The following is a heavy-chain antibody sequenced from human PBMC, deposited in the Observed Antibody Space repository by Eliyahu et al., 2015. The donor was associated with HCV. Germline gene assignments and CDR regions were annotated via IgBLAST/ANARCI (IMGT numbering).Heavy chain of an antibody. D-gene: IGHD5-24*01. CDR2: ISGSGGRP. CDR1: GFTFSSYA. Sequence: EVQLLESGGGLVQPGGSLRLSCAASGFTFSSYAMSWVRQAPGKGLEWVSAISGSGGRPYYADSVKGRFTISRDNSKNTLYLQMNSLRAEDTAVYYCAKDQRGWLQRTLDYWGQGTLVTVSS. J-gene: IGHJ4*02. V-gene: IGHV3-23*01. CDR3: AKDQRGWLQRTLDY.